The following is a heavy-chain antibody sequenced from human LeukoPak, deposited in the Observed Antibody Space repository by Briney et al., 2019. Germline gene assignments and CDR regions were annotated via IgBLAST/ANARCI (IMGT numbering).Heavy chain of an antibody. CDR2: IYYSGST. D-gene: IGHD1-20*01. V-gene: IGHV4-59*01. CDR3: ARGPITGTPGYFDY. Sequence: SETLSLTCTVSGGPISSYYWSWIRQPPGKGLEWIGYIYYSGSTNYNPSLKSRVTISVDTSKDQFSLKLSSVTAADTAVYYCARGPITGTPGYFDYWGQGTLVTVSS. CDR1: GGPISSYY. J-gene: IGHJ4*02.